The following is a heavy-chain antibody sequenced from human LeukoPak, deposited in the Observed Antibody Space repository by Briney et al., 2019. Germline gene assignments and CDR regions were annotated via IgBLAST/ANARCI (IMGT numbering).Heavy chain of an antibody. Sequence: ASVNVSCKASGYTFTSYYMHWVRQAPGQGLEWMGIINPSGGSTSYAQKFQGRVTMTRDTSTSTVYMELSSLRSEDTAVYYCVRGEARTLTRPESNDYWGQGTLVTVSS. V-gene: IGHV1-46*01. CDR3: VRGEARTLTRPESNDY. J-gene: IGHJ4*02. CDR2: INPSGGST. CDR1: GYTFTSYY. D-gene: IGHD1-14*01.